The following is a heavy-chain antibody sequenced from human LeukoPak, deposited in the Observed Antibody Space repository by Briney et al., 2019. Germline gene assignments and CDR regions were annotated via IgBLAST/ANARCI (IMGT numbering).Heavy chain of an antibody. CDR2: MNPNSGNT. CDR3: AREGGGSYGLDY. J-gene: IGHJ4*02. CDR1: GYTFTSYA. V-gene: IGHV1-8*02. D-gene: IGHD1-26*01. Sequence: GASVKVSCKASGYTFTSYAMHWVRQAPGQGLEWMGWMNPNSGNTGYAQKFQGRVTMTRNTSISTAYMELSSLRSEDTAVYYCAREGGGSYGLDYWGQGTLVTVSS.